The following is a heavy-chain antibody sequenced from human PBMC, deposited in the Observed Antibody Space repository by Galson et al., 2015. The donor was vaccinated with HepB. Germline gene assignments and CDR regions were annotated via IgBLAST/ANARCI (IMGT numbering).Heavy chain of an antibody. CDR1: RFTFSAFW. V-gene: IGHV3-7*01. D-gene: IGHD2-2*01. Sequence: SLRLSCAASRFTFSAFWMTWVRQAPGKGLEWVANIKHDGSEKYYVDSVKGRFTISRDNAKNSLYLQMNSLRVEDTAVYYCAHLSSHWYYFDSWGQGTLVTVSS. CDR2: IKHDGSEK. J-gene: IGHJ4*02. CDR3: AHLSSHWYYFDS.